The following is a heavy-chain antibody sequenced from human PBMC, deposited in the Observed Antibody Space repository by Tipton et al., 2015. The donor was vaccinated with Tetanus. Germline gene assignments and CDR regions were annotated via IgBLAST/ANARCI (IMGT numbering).Heavy chain of an antibody. D-gene: IGHD1-1*01. CDR3: ARGVSRDWNGHYFDY. J-gene: IGHJ4*02. V-gene: IGHV4-59*08. CDR1: SGSIRSYY. Sequence: LRLSCTVSSGSIRSYYWSWIRQPPGTGLEWIGYVYSSGSTNYNPSLKRRATISVDTSKNQFSLSLSSVIAADTAVYYCARGVSRDWNGHYFDYWGQGALVTVSS. CDR2: VYSSGST.